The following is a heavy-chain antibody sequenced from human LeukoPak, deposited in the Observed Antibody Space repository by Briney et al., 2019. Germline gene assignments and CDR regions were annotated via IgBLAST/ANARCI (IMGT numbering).Heavy chain of an antibody. J-gene: IGHJ4*02. CDR1: GFTFSSYA. CDR3: ARGLRYSSSWYNFDY. D-gene: IGHD6-13*01. Sequence: GGSPRLSCAASGFTFSSYAMSWVRQAPGKGLEWVSAISGSGGSTYYADSVKGRFTISRDNAKNSLYLQMNSLRDEDTAVYYCARGLRYSSSWYNFDYWGQGTLVTVSS. CDR2: ISGSGGST. V-gene: IGHV3-23*01.